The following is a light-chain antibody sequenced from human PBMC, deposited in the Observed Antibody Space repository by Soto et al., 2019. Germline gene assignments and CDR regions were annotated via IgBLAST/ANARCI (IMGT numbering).Light chain of an antibody. CDR3: QTWGTGIHVV. Sequence: QTVLTQSPSASASLGASVKLTCILSSGHSGYAIAWHQQQPEKGPRYLMKLNSDGSHNKGDGIPDRFSGSSSGAERYLTISSLQSEDEADYYCQTWGTGIHVVFGGGTKVTVL. CDR2: LNSDGSH. CDR1: SGHSGYA. V-gene: IGLV4-69*01. J-gene: IGLJ2*01.